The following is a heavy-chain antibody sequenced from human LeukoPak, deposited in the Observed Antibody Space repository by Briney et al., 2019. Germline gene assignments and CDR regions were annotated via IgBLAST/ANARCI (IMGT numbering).Heavy chain of an antibody. CDR1: GYTFTSYY. CDR2: INPSGGST. D-gene: IGHD3-22*01. CDR3: ASSGKGTMIVRNAFDI. V-gene: IGHV1-46*01. J-gene: IGHJ3*02. Sequence: ASVKVSCKASGYTFTSYYMHWVRQAPGQGLEWMGIINPSGGSTSYAQKFQGRVTMTRDTSTSTVYMELSSLRSEDTAVYSCASSGKGTMIVRNAFDIWGQGTMVTVSS.